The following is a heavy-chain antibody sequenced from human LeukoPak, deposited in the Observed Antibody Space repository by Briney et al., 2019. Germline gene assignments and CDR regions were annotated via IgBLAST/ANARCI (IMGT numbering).Heavy chain of an antibody. Sequence: GGSLRLSCAASGFTFSSYEMNWVRQAPGKGLEWVSYISSSGSTIYYADSAKGRFTISRDNAKNSLYLQMNSLRAEDTAVYYCARGSYSSGWLPGYYYYYMDVWGKGTTVTVSS. CDR3: ARGSYSSGWLPGYYYYYMDV. J-gene: IGHJ6*03. V-gene: IGHV3-48*03. CDR2: ISSSGSTI. CDR1: GFTFSSYE. D-gene: IGHD6-19*01.